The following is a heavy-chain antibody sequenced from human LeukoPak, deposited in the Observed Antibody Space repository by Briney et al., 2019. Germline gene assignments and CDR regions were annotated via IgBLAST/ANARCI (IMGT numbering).Heavy chain of an antibody. V-gene: IGHV3-30*02. Sequence: GGSLRLSCAASGFTFDNYGMHWVRQAPGKGLEWVAFIRSDGGIKYYADSVKGRFTISRDNSKNTLYLQVNSLRAEDTAVYFCAKDVPAAYFDYGGQGTLVTVSS. CDR3: AKDVPAAYFDY. CDR1: GFTFDNYG. J-gene: IGHJ4*02. D-gene: IGHD2-2*01. CDR2: IRSDGGIK.